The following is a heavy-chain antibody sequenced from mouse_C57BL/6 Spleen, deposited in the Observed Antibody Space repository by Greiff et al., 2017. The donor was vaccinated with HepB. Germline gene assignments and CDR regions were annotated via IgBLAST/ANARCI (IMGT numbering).Heavy chain of an antibody. CDR2: INPNNGGT. J-gene: IGHJ3*01. CDR1: GYTFTDYY. CDR3: ARNSYTSFAY. D-gene: IGHD2-12*01. Sequence: EVQLQQSGPELVKPGASVKISCKASGYTFTDYYMNWVKQSHGKSLEWIGDINPNNGGTSYNQKFKGKATLTVDKSSSTAYMELRSLTSEDSAVYYCARNSYTSFAYWGQGTLVTVSA. V-gene: IGHV1-26*01.